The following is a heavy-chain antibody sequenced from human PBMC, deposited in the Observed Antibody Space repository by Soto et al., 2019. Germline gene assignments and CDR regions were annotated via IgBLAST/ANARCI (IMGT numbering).Heavy chain of an antibody. D-gene: IGHD5-12*01. Sequence: QVQLVESGGGVVQPGRSLRLSCAASGFTFSSHAMHWVRQAPGKGLGWVAVIWYDGSKKYYADSVKGRFTVARDESKNTLSLQMNRLRVEETAVNYCARDPGYSGFDFDYWGQGTLVTVSS. CDR2: IWYDGSKK. CDR1: GFTFSSHA. J-gene: IGHJ4*02. CDR3: ARDPGYSGFDFDY. V-gene: IGHV3-33*01.